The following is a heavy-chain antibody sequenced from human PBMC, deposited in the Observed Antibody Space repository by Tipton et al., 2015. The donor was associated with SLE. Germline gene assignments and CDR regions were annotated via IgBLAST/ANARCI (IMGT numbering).Heavy chain of an antibody. Sequence: TLSLTCTVSGGSISRYYWSWIRQPPGQRLEWIGYIHYSGSTKYSPSLKSRVTMSVDTSKSQFSLKLTSVTAADTAVYYCASAQLGAWRFDSWGQGTLVTVSS. J-gene: IGHJ4*02. D-gene: IGHD7-27*01. CDR2: IHYSGST. V-gene: IGHV4-59*01. CDR3: ASAQLGAWRFDS. CDR1: GGSISRYY.